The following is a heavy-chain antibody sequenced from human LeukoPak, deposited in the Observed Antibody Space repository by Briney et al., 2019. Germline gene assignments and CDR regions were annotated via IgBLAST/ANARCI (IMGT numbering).Heavy chain of an antibody. D-gene: IGHD6-19*01. CDR3: ARVELYASGWYGSIDY. Sequence: GGSLRLSCAASGFPFSSYGMHWVRQAPGKGLDWVAVISYDGTNKYYADSVRGRFTISRDNSKNTLYLQMDSLRTEDTAVYYCARVELYASGWYGSIDYWGQGTLVAVSS. V-gene: IGHV3-30*03. J-gene: IGHJ4*02. CDR1: GFPFSSYG. CDR2: ISYDGTNK.